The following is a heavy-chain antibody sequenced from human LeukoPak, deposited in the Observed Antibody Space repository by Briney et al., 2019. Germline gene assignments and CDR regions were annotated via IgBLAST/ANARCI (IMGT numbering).Heavy chain of an antibody. Sequence: GGSLRLSCAASGFTFSSYAMSWVRQAPGKGLEWVSAISGSGGSTYYADSVKGRFTISRDNSKNTLYLQMTSLRAENTAVYYCAKDPHSCGWSGEGAWFDPWGQGTLVTVSS. J-gene: IGHJ5*02. V-gene: IGHV3-23*01. CDR3: AKDPHSCGWSGEGAWFDP. CDR2: ISGSGGST. CDR1: GFTFSSYA. D-gene: IGHD6-19*01.